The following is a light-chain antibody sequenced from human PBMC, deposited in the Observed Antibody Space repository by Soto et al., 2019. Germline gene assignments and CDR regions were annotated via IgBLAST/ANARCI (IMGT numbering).Light chain of an antibody. V-gene: IGLV1-40*01. CDR3: QSYDKTLRGSV. J-gene: IGLJ3*02. CDR1: RTNIGARSD. CDR2: GNF. Sequence: QSVLTQPPSVSGAPGQRVTISCTGTRTNIGARSDVHWYQLLPGKDPKLLIYGNFNRPSGVPDRFSGSKSGTSASLVIAGIQPEDEADYYCQSYDKTLRGSVFGGGTKPAVL.